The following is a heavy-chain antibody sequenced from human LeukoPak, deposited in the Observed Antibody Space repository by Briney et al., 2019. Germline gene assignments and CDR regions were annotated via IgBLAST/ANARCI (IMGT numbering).Heavy chain of an antibody. J-gene: IGHJ3*02. V-gene: IGHV4-39*01. CDR1: GGSISSSSYY. Sequence: SETLSLTCTVSGGSISSSSYYWGWIRQPPGKGLEWIGSIYYSGSTYYNPSLKSRVTISVDTSKNQFSLKLSSVTAADTAVYYCARCPTVAGAFDIWGQGTMVTVSS. D-gene: IGHD4-23*01. CDR2: IYYSGST. CDR3: ARCPTVAGAFDI.